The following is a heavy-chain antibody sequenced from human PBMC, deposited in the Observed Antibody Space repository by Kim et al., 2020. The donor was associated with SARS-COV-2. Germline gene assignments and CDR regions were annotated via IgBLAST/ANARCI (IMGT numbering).Heavy chain of an antibody. V-gene: IGHV4-4*09. CDR3: ARINWNDVFDY. Sequence: TNYNPSLKSRVTISVDTSKNQFSLKLSSVTAADTAVYYCARINWNDVFDYWGQGTLVTVSS. CDR2: T. D-gene: IGHD1-1*01. J-gene: IGHJ4*02.